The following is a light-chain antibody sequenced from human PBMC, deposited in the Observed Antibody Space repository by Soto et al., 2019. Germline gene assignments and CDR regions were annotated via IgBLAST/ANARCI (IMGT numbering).Light chain of an antibody. Sequence: DIQMTQSPSTLSASVGDRVTITCRASQSISSWWAWYQQKPAKAPKRLIYDASSLKSGVPSRFSGSRSGTEFALTISLLQPDDFADYYCHHYNGSSTFGQGTKVDIK. J-gene: IGKJ2*01. CDR2: DAS. V-gene: IGKV1-5*01. CDR1: QSISSW. CDR3: HHYNGSST.